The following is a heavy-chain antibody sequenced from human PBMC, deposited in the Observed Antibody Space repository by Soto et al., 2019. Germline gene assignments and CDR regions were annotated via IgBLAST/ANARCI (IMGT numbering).Heavy chain of an antibody. CDR1: GYTFTGYY. V-gene: IGHV1-2*02. Sequence: QVQLVQSGAEVREPGASVKVSCKASGYTFTGYYMHWVRQAPGQGLEWMGWINPNSGGTNYAQKFQGRVTMTRDTSISTAYMELSRLRSDDTAVYYCARVGYCSSTSCQYYYYYYGMDVWGQGTTVTVSS. J-gene: IGHJ6*02. D-gene: IGHD2-2*01. CDR2: INPNSGGT. CDR3: ARVGYCSSTSCQYYYYYYGMDV.